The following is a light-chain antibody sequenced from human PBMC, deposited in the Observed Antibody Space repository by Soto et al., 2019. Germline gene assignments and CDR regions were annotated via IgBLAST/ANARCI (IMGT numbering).Light chain of an antibody. CDR1: RSIRSY. CDR3: QQVYSTPYT. CDR2: TAS. V-gene: IGKV1-39*01. Sequence: DIQMTQSPSSLSASVGDRVTITCRASRSIRSYLNWYQMKPQKAPKLLIFTASNLQSGIPSRFSGSRSRTDFTLTISSLQPEDFATYFCQQVYSTPYTFGQGTKVEI. J-gene: IGKJ2*01.